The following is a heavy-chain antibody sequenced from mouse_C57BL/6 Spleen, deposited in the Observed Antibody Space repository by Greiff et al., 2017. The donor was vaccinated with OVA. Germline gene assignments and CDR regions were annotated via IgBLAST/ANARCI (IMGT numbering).Heavy chain of an antibody. CDR1: GFSLTSYG. J-gene: IGHJ1*03. Sequence: QVQLQQSGPGLVQPSQSLSITCTVSGFSLTSYGVHWVRQSPGKGLEWLGVIWSGGSTDYNAAFISRLSISKDNSKSQVFFKMNSLQADDTAIYYCASYDYEGGHWYFDVWGTGTTVTVSS. CDR3: ASYDYEGGHWYFDV. CDR2: IWSGGST. D-gene: IGHD2-4*01. V-gene: IGHV2-2*01.